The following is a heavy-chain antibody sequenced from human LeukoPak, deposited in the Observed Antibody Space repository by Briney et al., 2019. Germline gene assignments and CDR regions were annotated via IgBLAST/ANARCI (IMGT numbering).Heavy chain of an antibody. J-gene: IGHJ6*03. CDR3: ARTPAAMRGWYYYYYMDV. V-gene: IGHV3-7*01. D-gene: IGHD2-2*01. Sequence: GGSLRLSCAASGFTFSSCWMSWVRQAPGKGLEWVANIKQDGSEKYYVDSVKGRFTISRDNAKNSLYLQMNSLRAEDTAVYCCARTPAAMRGWYYYYYMDVWGKGTTVTVSS. CDR1: GFTFSSCW. CDR2: IKQDGSEK.